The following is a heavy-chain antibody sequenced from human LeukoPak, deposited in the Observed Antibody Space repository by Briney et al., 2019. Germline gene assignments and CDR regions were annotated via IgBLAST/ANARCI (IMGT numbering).Heavy chain of an antibody. CDR3: ARDFKVRGQTVNWFDP. V-gene: IGHV3-21*01. CDR2: ISSSSSYI. Sequence: GGSLGLSCAASGFTFSSYSMNWVRQAPGKGLEWVSSISSSSSYIYYADSVKGRFTISRDNAKNSLYLQMNSLRAEDTAVYYCARDFKVRGQTVNWFDPWGQGTLVTVSS. D-gene: IGHD3-10*01. J-gene: IGHJ5*02. CDR1: GFTFSSYS.